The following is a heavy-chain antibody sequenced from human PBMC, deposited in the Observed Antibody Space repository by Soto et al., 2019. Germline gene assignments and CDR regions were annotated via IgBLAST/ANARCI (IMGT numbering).Heavy chain of an antibody. CDR1: GFVFGIYW. Sequence: PGGSLRLSCTASGFVFGIYWMTWVRHVPGKGLQWVANIKRDGSEKYYVDFVKGRFTISRDNADNSVFLDMNNLRVDDTATYYCARVRATDYEIDYWGQGALVTVPS. D-gene: IGHD4-17*01. CDR3: ARVRATDYEIDY. V-gene: IGHV3-7*03. J-gene: IGHJ4*02. CDR2: IKRDGSEK.